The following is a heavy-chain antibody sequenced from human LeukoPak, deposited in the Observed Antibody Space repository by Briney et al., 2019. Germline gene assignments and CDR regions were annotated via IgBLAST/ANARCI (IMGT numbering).Heavy chain of an antibody. J-gene: IGHJ6*04. D-gene: IGHD3-10*01. CDR3: AKTFGAAWFGEPTDV. CDR2: ISGSGGST. CDR1: GFTSCSYA. V-gene: IGHV3-23*01. Sequence: GGSLRLSCASSGFTSCSYAMSWVRQAPGKGLEWVSAISGSGGSTYYADSVKGRFTISRDNSKNTLYLQMNSLRAEDTAVYYCAKTFGAAWFGEPTDVWGKGTTVTVSS.